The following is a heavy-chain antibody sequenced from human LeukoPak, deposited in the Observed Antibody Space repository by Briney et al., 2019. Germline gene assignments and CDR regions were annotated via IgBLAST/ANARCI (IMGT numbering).Heavy chain of an antibody. CDR3: AREGIVVVPAAYYYYYGMDV. CDR2: IKQDGSKK. Sequence: GGSLRLSCVASGFPFSSYWMTWVRQAPGKGLEWVANIKQDGSKKSYVDSVKGRFTISRDNAKNSLYLQMNSLRAEDTAVYYCAREGIVVVPAAYYYYYGMDVWGQGTTVTVSS. J-gene: IGHJ6*02. V-gene: IGHV3-7*03. CDR1: GFPFSSYW. D-gene: IGHD2-2*01.